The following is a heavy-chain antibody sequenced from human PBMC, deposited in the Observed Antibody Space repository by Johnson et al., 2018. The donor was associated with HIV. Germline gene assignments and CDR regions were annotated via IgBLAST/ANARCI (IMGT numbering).Heavy chain of an antibody. CDR2: TYSGGST. J-gene: IGHJ3*02. CDR1: GFTVSSNY. Sequence: VQLVETGGGLIQPGGSLRLSCAASGFTVSSNYMSWVRQAPGKGLEWVSVTYSGGSTYYADSVKGRFTISRDNSKNTLYLQINSLRAEDTALYYCARDRRHYYDSSGYPDYDAFDIWGQGTMVTVSS. V-gene: IGHV3-53*05. D-gene: IGHD3-22*01. CDR3: ARDRRHYYDSSGYPDYDAFDI.